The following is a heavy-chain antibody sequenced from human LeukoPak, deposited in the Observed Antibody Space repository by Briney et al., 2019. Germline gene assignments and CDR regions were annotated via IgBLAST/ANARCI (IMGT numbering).Heavy chain of an antibody. D-gene: IGHD3-10*01. CDR3: ARDNHGSRTIYYYYYYMDV. V-gene: IGHV3-74*01. J-gene: IGHJ6*03. CDR1: GFRFNTYW. Sequence: GGSLRLSCAASGFRFNTYWMSWVRQAPRKGLVWVSRINSDGSSTSYADSVKGRFTISRDNAKNTLYLQMNSLRAEDTAVYYCARDNHGSRTIYYYYYYMDVWGKGTTVTISS. CDR2: INSDGSST.